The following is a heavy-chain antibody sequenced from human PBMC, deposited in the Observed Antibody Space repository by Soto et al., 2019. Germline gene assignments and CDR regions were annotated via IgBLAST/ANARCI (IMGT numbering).Heavy chain of an antibody. CDR1: GSSFTTHW. V-gene: IGHV5-10-1*01. D-gene: IGHD1-1*01. CDR2: IDPSNSYI. J-gene: IGHJ6*02. Sequence: PGESLKISCQGSGSSFTTHWITWVRQTPGKGLEWMGRIDPSNSYINYSPSFQGHVTISVGRSTSTAYLQWSRLEASDTAIYYCARRLSGPKEEYNAYYFYGLDVWGQGTKVTSP. CDR3: ARRLSGPKEEYNAYYFYGLDV.